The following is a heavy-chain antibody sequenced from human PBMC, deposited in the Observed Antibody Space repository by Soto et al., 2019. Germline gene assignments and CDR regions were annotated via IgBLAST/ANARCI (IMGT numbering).Heavy chain of an antibody. CDR3: ARVSEGLVALDY. CDR1: GFTFSSYG. D-gene: IGHD5-12*01. CDR2: IWYDGSNK. Sequence: LRLSCAASGFTFSSYGMHWVRQAPGKGLEWVAVIWYDGSNKYYADSVKGRFTISRDNSKNTLYLQMNSLRAEDSAVYYCARVSEGLVALDYWGQGTLVTVSS. J-gene: IGHJ4*02. V-gene: IGHV3-33*01.